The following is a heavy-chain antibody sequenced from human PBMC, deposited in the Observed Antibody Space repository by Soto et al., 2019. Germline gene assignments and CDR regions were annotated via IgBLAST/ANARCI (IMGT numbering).Heavy chain of an antibody. Sequence: QVQLQQWGAGLLKPSETLSLTCAVYGGSFSGYYWSWIRQPPGKGLEWIGEINHSGSTNYNPSLKRRVTISVDTSKNPFPLTLSSVTAADTAVYYCARAAPRSSSGGSCYSGRAYWGQGTLVTVSS. CDR3: ARAAPRSSSGGSCYSGRAY. V-gene: IGHV4-34*01. J-gene: IGHJ4*02. CDR1: GGSFSGYY. D-gene: IGHD2-15*01. CDR2: INHSGST.